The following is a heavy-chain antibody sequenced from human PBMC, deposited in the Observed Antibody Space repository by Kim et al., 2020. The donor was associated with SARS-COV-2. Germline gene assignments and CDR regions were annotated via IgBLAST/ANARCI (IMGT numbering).Heavy chain of an antibody. J-gene: IGHJ4*01. Sequence: GGSLRLSCAASGFTFSSYWMHWVRQAPGKGLVWVSRIKSDGSITNYAYPVKGRFTISRDNAKNTLYLQMNSLRADDAAIYYCVRATSTAEGHWGHGTLVTVSS. CDR2: IKSDGSIT. CDR3: VRATSTAEGH. CDR1: GFTFSSYW. V-gene: IGHV3-74*01. D-gene: IGHD2-2*01.